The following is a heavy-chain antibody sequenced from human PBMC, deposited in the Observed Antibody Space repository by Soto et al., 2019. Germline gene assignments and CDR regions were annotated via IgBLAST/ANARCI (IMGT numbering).Heavy chain of an antibody. J-gene: IGHJ4*02. CDR2: IYYSGST. D-gene: IGHD3-10*01. CDR1: GGSISSYY. V-gene: IGHV4-59*01. CDR3: ARRMDGSGSYDY. Sequence: SETLSLTCTVSGGSISSYYWSWIRQPPGKGLEWIGYIYYSGSTNYNPSLKSRVTISVDTSKNQFSLKLSSVTAADTAVYYCARRMDGSGSYDYWGQGTLVTVSS.